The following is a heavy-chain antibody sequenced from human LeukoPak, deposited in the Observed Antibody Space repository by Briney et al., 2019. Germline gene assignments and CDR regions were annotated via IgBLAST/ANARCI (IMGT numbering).Heavy chain of an antibody. Sequence: HGGSLKISCKGSGYRFTNYWIAWGGQMPGKGLEWMGIIYPGDSDTSYSPSFQGQVTISVDKSNSAAYLQWSSLKASDTAMYYCARRYYYGSGSYGFDYWGQGTLVTVSS. CDR2: IYPGDSDT. CDR3: ARRYYYGSGSYGFDY. CDR1: GYRFTNYW. V-gene: IGHV5-51*01. D-gene: IGHD3-10*01. J-gene: IGHJ4*02.